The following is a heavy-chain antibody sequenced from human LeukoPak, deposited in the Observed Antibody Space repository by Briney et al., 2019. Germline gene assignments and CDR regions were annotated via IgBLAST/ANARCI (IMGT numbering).Heavy chain of an antibody. V-gene: IGHV3-23*01. J-gene: IGHJ4*02. D-gene: IGHD3-16*02. CDR2: ISSSGGST. CDR1: GFTFSYYA. Sequence: PGGSLRLSCVASGFTFSYYAMSWVRQAPGKGLEWVSGISSSGGSTYYADSVKGRCTISRDNSKNTVSLQRNNLRAEDTAVYFCARHDSFIPYWGQGTLVTVTS. CDR3: ARHDSFIPY.